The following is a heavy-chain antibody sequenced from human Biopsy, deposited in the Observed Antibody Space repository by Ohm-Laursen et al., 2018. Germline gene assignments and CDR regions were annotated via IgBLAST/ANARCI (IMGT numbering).Heavy chain of an antibody. J-gene: IGHJ6*02. CDR1: GYIFGNYG. CDR2: INPDNGGT. V-gene: IGHV1-2*02. CDR3: VRSRAGGATWGMDV. Sequence: ASVKVSCKASGYIFGNYGVSWVRQAPGQGLEWMGWINPDNGGTIHAQKFQGRVTVTRDTSISTAYVEVTSLRSDDTAVYYCVRSRAGGATWGMDVWGQGTTVTVSS. D-gene: IGHD3-16*01.